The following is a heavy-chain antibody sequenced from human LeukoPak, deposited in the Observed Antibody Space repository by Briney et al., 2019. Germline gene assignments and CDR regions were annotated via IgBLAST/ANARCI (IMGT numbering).Heavy chain of an antibody. D-gene: IGHD3-22*01. Sequence: GGSLRLSCVASGFTLGDAWMSWVSQAPRGGRECVGLVRPKAEGATIDCAERRNDRFTVSRDDSKNTMYLQITNLTTEDTGLYYCSQLSRGFWGQGTQVSVSS. CDR3: SQLSRGF. CDR2: VRPKAEGATI. J-gene: IGHJ4*02. V-gene: IGHV3-15*01. CDR1: GFTLGDAW.